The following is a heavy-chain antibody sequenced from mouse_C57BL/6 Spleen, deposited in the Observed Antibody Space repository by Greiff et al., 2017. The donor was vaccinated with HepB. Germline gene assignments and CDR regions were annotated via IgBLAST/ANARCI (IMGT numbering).Heavy chain of an antibody. CDR1: GFTFSNYW. CDR3: TEGYYGSRHYAMDY. V-gene: IGHV6-3*01. CDR2: IRLKSDNYAT. J-gene: IGHJ4*01. Sequence: EVKVEESGGGLVQPGGSMKLSCVASGFTFSNYWMNWVRQSPEKGLEWVAQIRLKSDNYATHYAESVKGRFTISRDDSKSSVYLQMNNLRAEDTGIYYCTEGYYGSRHYAMDYWGQGTSVTVSS. D-gene: IGHD1-1*01.